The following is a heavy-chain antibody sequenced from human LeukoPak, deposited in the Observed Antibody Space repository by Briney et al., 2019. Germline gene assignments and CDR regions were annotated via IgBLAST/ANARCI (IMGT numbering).Heavy chain of an antibody. CDR2: VNPNSGGT. CDR3: ARAAKPSSSWYYYGMDV. D-gene: IGHD6-13*01. J-gene: IGHJ6*02. Sequence: ASVKVSCKASGYTFTGYYMHWVRQAPGQGLEWIGWVNPNSGGTNYAQKFQGRVTMTRDTSISTAYMELSRLRSDDTAVYYCARAAKPSSSWYYYGMDVWGQGTTVTVSS. CDR1: GYTFTGYY. V-gene: IGHV1-2*02.